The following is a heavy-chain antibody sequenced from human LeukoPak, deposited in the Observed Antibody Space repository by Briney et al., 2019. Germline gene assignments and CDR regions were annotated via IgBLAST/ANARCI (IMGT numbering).Heavy chain of an antibody. J-gene: IGHJ4*02. CDR3: AKTCGSNCYFINC. V-gene: IGHV3-30*02. Sequence: PGGSLRLSCAASGFTFSTYGMHWVRQAPDKGLEWVAFIRHDGSSTYYGDSVKGRFSISRDNSKNTLFLQMNSLRGDDTAIYFCAKTCGSNCYFINCWGQGTLVTVSS. D-gene: IGHD2-15*01. CDR2: IRHDGSST. CDR1: GFTFSTYG.